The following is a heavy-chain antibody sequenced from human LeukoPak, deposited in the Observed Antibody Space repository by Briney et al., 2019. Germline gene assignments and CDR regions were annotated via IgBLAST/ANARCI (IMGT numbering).Heavy chain of an antibody. CDR2: INWNGGST. Sequence: PGGSLRLSCAASGFTFDDYGMSWVGQAPGKGLEWVSGINWNGGSTGYADSVKGRFTISRDNAKNSLYLQMNSLRAEGTAVYYCASDNGLVGGFDYSGQGTLVTVSS. CDR3: ASDNGLVGGFDY. D-gene: IGHD6-6*01. CDR1: GFTFDDYG. V-gene: IGHV3-20*04. J-gene: IGHJ4*02.